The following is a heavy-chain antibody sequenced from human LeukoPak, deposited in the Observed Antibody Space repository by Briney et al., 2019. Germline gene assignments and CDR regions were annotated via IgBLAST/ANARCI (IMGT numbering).Heavy chain of an antibody. CDR2: INHSGST. CDR3: ARAKDSSSWYILNY. Sequence: TSETLSLTCAVYGGSFSGYYWSWIRQPPGKGLEWIGEINHSGSTNYNPSLKSRVTISVDTSKNQFSLKLSSVTAADTAVYYCARAKDSSSWYILNYWGQGTLVTVSS. D-gene: IGHD6-13*01. J-gene: IGHJ4*02. CDR1: GGSFSGYY. V-gene: IGHV4-34*01.